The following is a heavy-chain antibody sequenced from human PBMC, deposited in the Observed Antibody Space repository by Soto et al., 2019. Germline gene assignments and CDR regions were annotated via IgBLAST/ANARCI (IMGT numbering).Heavy chain of an antibody. V-gene: IGHV4-34*01. D-gene: IGHD6-13*01. CDR2: INHSGST. Sequence: SETLSLTCAVYGGSFSGYYWSWIRQPPGKGLEWIGEINHSGSTNYNPSLKSRVTISVDTSKNQFSLKLSSVTAADTAVYYCARGVKSLGSSWPFDYWGQGTLVTVSS. CDR3: ARGVKSLGSSWPFDY. J-gene: IGHJ4*02. CDR1: GGSFSGYY.